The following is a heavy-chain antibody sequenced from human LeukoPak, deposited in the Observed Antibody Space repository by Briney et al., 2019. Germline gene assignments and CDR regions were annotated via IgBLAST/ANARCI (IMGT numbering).Heavy chain of an antibody. V-gene: IGHV1-46*01. J-gene: IGHJ4*02. Sequence: ASVKVSCKASGYTFTSYYMHWVRQAPGQGLEWMGIINPSGGSTSCAQKFQGRVTMTRDTSTSTVYMELSSLRSEDTAVYYCARESGSYYYFDYWGQGTLVTVSS. CDR1: GYTFTSYY. CDR3: ARESGSYYYFDY. CDR2: INPSGGST. D-gene: IGHD1-26*01.